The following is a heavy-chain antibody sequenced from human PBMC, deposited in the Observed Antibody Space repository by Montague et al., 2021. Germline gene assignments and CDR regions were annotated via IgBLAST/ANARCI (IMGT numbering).Heavy chain of an antibody. J-gene: IGHJ6*02. V-gene: IGHV4-4*02. D-gene: IGHD3-16*01. CDR3: ARIPFGYYGMDV. Sequence: GGTNYNPYLKSRVTISVDKSKNQFSLKLSSVTAADTAVYYFARIPFGYYGMDVFGQGSTV. CDR2: GGT.